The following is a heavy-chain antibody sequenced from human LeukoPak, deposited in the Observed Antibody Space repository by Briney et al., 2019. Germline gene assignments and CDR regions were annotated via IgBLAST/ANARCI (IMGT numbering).Heavy chain of an antibody. V-gene: IGHV6-1*01. D-gene: IGHD6-19*01. CDR3: ARFLGIGSQRYYFDS. CDR1: GDTVSSNSAA. CDR2: TYYRSKGYH. J-gene: IGHJ4*02. Sequence: PSQTLSLTCAISGDTVSSNSAAWSWIRQSPSRGLEWLGRTYYRSKGYHDYAVSVRSRLSVNPDTSKNQFSLHLTSVTPEDTAVNYCARFLGIGSQRYYFDSWGQGTLVTVSS.